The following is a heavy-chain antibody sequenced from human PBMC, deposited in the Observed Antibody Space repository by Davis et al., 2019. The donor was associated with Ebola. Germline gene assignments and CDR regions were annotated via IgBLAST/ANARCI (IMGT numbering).Heavy chain of an antibody. CDR2: ISYDGTNK. D-gene: IGHD6-6*01. CDR3: ARDTYSSSSHRGWRFDY. Sequence: GGPLRPSFAAPGFPFTSFAMHWVRQAPAKGLEWVAVISYDGTNKYYADSVKGRFTISRDNSKNTLYLQMNSLRAEDTAVYYCARDTYSSSSHRGWRFDYWGQGTLVTVSS. CDR1: GFPFTSFA. V-gene: IGHV3-30-3*01. J-gene: IGHJ4*02.